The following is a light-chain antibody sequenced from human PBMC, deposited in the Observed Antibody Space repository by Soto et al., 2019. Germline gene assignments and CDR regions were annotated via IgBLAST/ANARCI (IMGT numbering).Light chain of an antibody. CDR3: CSYAGTYTGV. CDR1: SSDVGRYSY. Sequence: QSVLTLPRPVSGSPGQSVSISCTGTSSDVGRYSYVSWYQQHPGKAPKLMIYDVSERPSGVPDRFSGSKSGNTASLTISGLQAEDEADYYCCSYAGTYTGVFGTGTKVTVL. J-gene: IGLJ1*01. V-gene: IGLV2-11*01. CDR2: DVS.